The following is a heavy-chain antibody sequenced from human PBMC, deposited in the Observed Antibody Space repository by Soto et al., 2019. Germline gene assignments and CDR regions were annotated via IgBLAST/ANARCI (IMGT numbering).Heavy chain of an antibody. J-gene: IGHJ6*02. D-gene: IGHD3-16*01. V-gene: IGHV6-1*01. CDR1: GDSVSSSSAA. Sequence: PSQTLSLTCDISGDSVSSSSAAWNWIMQSPSRGLEWLGRTYYRSKWIHEYTVSMESRITINPDTSKNQFSLHIYSVTPEDTAVYYCAGVVWFRGMDVWGQGTPVTVSS. CDR2: TYYRSKWIH. CDR3: AGVVWFRGMDV.